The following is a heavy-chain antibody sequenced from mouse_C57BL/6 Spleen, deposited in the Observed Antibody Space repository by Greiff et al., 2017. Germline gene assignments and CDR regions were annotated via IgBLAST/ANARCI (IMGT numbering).Heavy chain of an antibody. Sequence: EVMLVESGGDLVKPVGSLKLSCAASGFTFSSYGMSWVRQTPDKRLEWVATISSGGSYTYYPDSVKGRFTISRDNAKNTLYLQMSSLKSEDTAMYYCARLYYYGSSWGYFDVWGTGTTVTVSS. J-gene: IGHJ1*03. CDR2: ISSGGSYT. CDR1: GFTFSSYG. D-gene: IGHD1-1*01. V-gene: IGHV5-6*01. CDR3: ARLYYYGSSWGYFDV.